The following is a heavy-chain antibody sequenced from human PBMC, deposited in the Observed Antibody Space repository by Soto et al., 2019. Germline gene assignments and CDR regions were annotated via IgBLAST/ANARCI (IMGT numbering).Heavy chain of an antibody. CDR3: ARAGAASSSSHYGMDV. V-gene: IGHV1-2*04. D-gene: IGHD6-6*01. CDR1: GYTFTGYY. J-gene: IGHJ6*02. Sequence: QVQLVQSGAEVKKPGASVKVSCKASGYTFTGYYMHWVRQAPGQGLEWMGWINPNSGGTNYAQKFQGWVTMTRDTSISTAYMELSRLRSDDAAVYYCARAGAASSSSHYGMDVWGQGTTVTVSS. CDR2: INPNSGGT.